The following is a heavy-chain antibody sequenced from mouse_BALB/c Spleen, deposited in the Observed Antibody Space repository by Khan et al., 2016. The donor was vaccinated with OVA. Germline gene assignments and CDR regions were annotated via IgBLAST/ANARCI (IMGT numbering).Heavy chain of an antibody. D-gene: IGHD2-10*02. V-gene: IGHV1-80*01. Sequence: VQLQESGAELVRPGSSVKISCKASGYAFSNYWMNWVKQRPGQGLEWSGQIYPGDGDTNYNGKFKGKATLTEDKSSSTAYMHLSSLTSEDSAVYCCARKGYGNYAFAYWGQGTLVTVSA. CDR2: IYPGDGDT. J-gene: IGHJ3*01. CDR1: GYAFSNYW. CDR3: ARKGYGNYAFAY.